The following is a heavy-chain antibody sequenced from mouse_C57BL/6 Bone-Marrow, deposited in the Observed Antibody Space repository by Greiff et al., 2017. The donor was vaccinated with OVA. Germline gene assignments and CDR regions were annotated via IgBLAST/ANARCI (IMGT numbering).Heavy chain of an antibody. J-gene: IGHJ4*01. Sequence: VKLVESGPGLVAPSQSLSITCTVSGFSLTSYAISWVRQPPGKGLEWLGVIWTGGGTNYNSAHKSRLSISKDNSKRQVFLKMNSLQTDDTARYYCARNSVTVGYYAMDYWGQGTSVTVSS. V-gene: IGHV2-9-1*01. CDR1: GFSLTSYA. D-gene: IGHD1-1*01. CDR2: IWTGGGT. CDR3: ARNSVTVGYYAMDY.